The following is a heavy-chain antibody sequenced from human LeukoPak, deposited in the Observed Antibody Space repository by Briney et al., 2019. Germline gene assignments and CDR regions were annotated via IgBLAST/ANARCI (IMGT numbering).Heavy chain of an antibody. CDR1: GFTLSSYS. CDR3: ARAPSEIGGYYPEYFRH. J-gene: IGHJ1*01. D-gene: IGHD3-22*01. CDR2: IKSDGST. Sequence: GGSLRLSCAASGFTLSSYSMDWVRQAPGKGLVWVSRIKSDGSTNYADSVKGRFTISRDNAKNTVSLQMNSLRAEDTGVYYCARAPSEIGGYYPEYFRHWGQGTLVTVSS. V-gene: IGHV3-74*01.